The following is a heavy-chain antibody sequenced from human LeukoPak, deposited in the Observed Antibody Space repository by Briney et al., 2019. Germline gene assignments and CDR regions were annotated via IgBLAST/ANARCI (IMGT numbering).Heavy chain of an antibody. J-gene: IGHJ4*02. V-gene: IGHV1-2*02. CDR3: ARGWRGTDY. D-gene: IGHD3-16*01. CDR1: GYTFTGYY. CDR2: INPDSGAT. Sequence: ASVKVSCKVSGYTFTGYYIHWVRQAPGQGLEWMGWINPDSGATNYAQKFQDRVTMTRDTSINTAYMDLNRLRADDTAVYYCARGWRGTDYWGQGTLVTVSS.